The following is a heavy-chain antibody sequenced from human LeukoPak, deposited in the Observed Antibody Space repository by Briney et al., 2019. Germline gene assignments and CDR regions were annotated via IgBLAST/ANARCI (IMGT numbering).Heavy chain of an antibody. CDR3: ARDGSGDAFDI. V-gene: IGHV1-69*05. Sequence: ASVKVSCKASGGTFSSYAISWVRQAPGQGLEWMRRIIPIFGTANYAQKFQGRVTITTDESTSTAYMELSSLRSEDTAVYYCARDGSGDAFDIWGQGTMVTVSS. CDR1: GGTFSSYA. CDR2: IIPIFGTA. J-gene: IGHJ3*02.